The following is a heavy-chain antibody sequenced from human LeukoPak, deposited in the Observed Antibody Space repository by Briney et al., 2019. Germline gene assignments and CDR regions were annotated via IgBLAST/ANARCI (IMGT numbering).Heavy chain of an antibody. Sequence: SVKASCKASGGTFSSYAISWVRQAPGQGLEWMGGIIPIFGTANYAQKFQGRVTITADESTSTAYMELSSLRSEDTAVYYCARPSARGAAAGTSLYYYGMDVWGKGTTVTVSS. CDR1: GGTFSSYA. CDR2: IIPIFGTA. J-gene: IGHJ6*04. CDR3: ARPSARGAAAGTSLYYYGMDV. V-gene: IGHV1-69*13. D-gene: IGHD6-13*01.